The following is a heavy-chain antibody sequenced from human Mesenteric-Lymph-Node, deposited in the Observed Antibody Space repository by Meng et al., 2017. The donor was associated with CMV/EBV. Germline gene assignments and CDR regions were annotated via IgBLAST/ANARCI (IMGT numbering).Heavy chain of an antibody. J-gene: IGHJ5*02. CDR1: GGTFSSYA. CDR2: INPSGSST. CDR3: ARDLGQWFDRGWFDP. Sequence: ASVKVSCKASGGTFSSYAISWVRQAPGQGLGWMGVINPSGSSTTYAQKFQGRVTMTRDTSTTTVYMELSSLRSEDTAVYYCARDLGQWFDRGWFDPWGQGSLVTVSS. D-gene: IGHD3-10*01. V-gene: IGHV1-46*01.